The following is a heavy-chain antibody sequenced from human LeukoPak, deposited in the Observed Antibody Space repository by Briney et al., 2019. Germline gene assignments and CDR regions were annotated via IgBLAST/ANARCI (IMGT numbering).Heavy chain of an antibody. CDR1: GVTLDDYG. CDR3: ARRYYDSRGYYFAFDL. J-gene: IGHJ3*01. CDR2: INRDGSRT. D-gene: IGHD3-22*01. Sequence: GGSLRLSCEGAGVTLDDYGMTWVRQTPGKGLEWVSEINRDGSRTGYADSVKGRFTASRDNARNALYLQMNSLRAEDTALYHCARRYYDSRGYYFAFDLWGQGTMVTVSS. V-gene: IGHV3-20*01.